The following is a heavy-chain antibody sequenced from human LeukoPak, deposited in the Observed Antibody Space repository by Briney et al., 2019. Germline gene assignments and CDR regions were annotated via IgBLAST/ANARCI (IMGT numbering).Heavy chain of an antibody. J-gene: IGHJ5*02. V-gene: IGHV1-18*01. CDR2: ISAYNGNT. CDR3: ARRPARTADNWNYREVQYWFDP. CDR1: GYTFTSYG. Sequence: ASVKVSCKASGYTFTSYGISWVRQAPGQGLEWMGWISAYNGNTNYAQKLQGRVTMTTDTSTSTAYMELRSLRSDDTAVYYCARRPARTADNWNYREVQYWFDPWGQGTLVTVSS. D-gene: IGHD1-7*01.